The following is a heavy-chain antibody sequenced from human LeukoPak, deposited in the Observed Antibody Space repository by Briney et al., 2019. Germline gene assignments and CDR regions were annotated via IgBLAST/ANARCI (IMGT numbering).Heavy chain of an antibody. CDR3: ARAYASSSGRPFDY. Sequence: SESLSLTWHVAGGSISSHYWSWIRQPPGKGLEWIGYIYYSGSTNYNPSLKSRVTISVDTSKNPFSLKLSSVTAADTAVYFCARAYASSSGRPFDYWGQGTLVTVSS. V-gene: IGHV4-59*11. CDR2: IYYSGST. CDR1: GGSISSHY. J-gene: IGHJ4*02. D-gene: IGHD6-6*01.